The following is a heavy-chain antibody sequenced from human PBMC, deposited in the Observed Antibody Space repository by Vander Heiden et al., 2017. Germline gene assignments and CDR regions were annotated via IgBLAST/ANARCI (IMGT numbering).Heavy chain of an antibody. D-gene: IGHD6-19*01. J-gene: IGHJ1*01. CDR2: INPSGGST. Sequence: QVQLVQSGAEVKKPGASVKVSCKASVYTFTSYYMHWVRQAPGQGLEWMGIINPSGGSTSYAQKFQGRVTMTRDTSTSTVYMELSSLRSEDTAVYYCAREQWRDREYFQHWGQGTLVTVSS. V-gene: IGHV1-46*03. CDR1: VYTFTSYY. CDR3: AREQWRDREYFQH.